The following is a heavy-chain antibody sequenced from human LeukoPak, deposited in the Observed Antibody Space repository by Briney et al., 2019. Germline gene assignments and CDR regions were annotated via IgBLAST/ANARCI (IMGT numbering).Heavy chain of an antibody. V-gene: IGHV1-18*01. J-gene: IGHJ4*02. Sequence: ASVKVSCKASGYTFTNYGISWVRQAPGQGLEWMGWINAYKGNTHYAQKLQDRVAMTTDTSTSTAYMGLRSLRSDDTAVYYCARMNGSQFDYWGQGTLVTVSS. D-gene: IGHD1-1*01. CDR1: GYTFTNYG. CDR2: INAYKGNT. CDR3: ARMNGSQFDY.